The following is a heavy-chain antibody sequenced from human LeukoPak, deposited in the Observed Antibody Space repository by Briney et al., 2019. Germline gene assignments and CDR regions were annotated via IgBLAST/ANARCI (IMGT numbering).Heavy chain of an antibody. D-gene: IGHD3-10*01. J-gene: IGHJ4*02. CDR2: IYYSGST. V-gene: IGHV4-59*01. CDR1: GGSISTYY. Sequence: SETLSLTCAVSGGSISTYYWSCIRQPPGKGLEWIGYIYYSGSTNYNPSLKSRVTISVDTSKNQFSLKLSSVTAADTAVYYCARDLFFGEAFGYWGQGTLVTVSS. CDR3: ARDLFFGEAFGY.